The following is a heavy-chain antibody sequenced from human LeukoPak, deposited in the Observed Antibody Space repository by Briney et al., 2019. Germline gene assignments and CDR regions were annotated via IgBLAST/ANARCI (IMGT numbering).Heavy chain of an antibody. J-gene: IGHJ5*02. CDR1: GGTFSSYA. CDR3: ARKYGSGSLNWFDP. Sequence: SLKVSCKASGGTFSSYAISWVRQAPGQGLEWMGGIIPIFGTANYAQKFQRRVTITADESTSTAYMELSSLRSEETAVYYCARKYGSGSLNWFDPWGQGTLVTVSS. V-gene: IGHV1-69*13. D-gene: IGHD3-10*01. CDR2: IIPIFGTA.